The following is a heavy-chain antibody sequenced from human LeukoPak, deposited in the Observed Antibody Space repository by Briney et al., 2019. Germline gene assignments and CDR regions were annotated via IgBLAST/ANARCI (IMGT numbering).Heavy chain of an antibody. V-gene: IGHV1-8*01. Sequence: GASVKVSCKASGYTFTSYDINWVRQATGQGLEWMGWMNPNSGNTGYAQKFQGRVTMTRNTSISTAYMELSSLRSEDTAVYYCARERSGWPSPFDWFDPWGQGTLVTVSS. J-gene: IGHJ5*02. CDR1: GYTFTSYD. CDR3: ARERSGWPSPFDWFDP. D-gene: IGHD6-19*01. CDR2: MNPNSGNT.